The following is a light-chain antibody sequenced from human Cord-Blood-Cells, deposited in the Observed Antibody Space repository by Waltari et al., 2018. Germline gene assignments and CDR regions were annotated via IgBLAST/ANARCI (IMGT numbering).Light chain of an antibody. J-gene: IGKJ1*01. Sequence: DIQMTQSPSSLSASVGDRVTITCRGSQGISNYLAWYQQKPGKVPKSLIYAASTLQAGVPSRFSGSGSGTDFTLTISSLQPEDVATYYCQKYNSAPRTFGQGTKVEIK. CDR2: AAS. CDR1: QGISNY. V-gene: IGKV1-27*01. CDR3: QKYNSAPRT.